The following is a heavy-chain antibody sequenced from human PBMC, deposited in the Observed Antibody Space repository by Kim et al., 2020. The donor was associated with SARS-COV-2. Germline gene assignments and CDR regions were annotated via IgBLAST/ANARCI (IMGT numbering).Heavy chain of an antibody. CDR2: INHSGST. CDR1: GGSFSGYY. V-gene: IGHV4-34*01. CDR3: ARMVRTKHFDY. Sequence: SETLSLTCAVYGGSFSGYYWSWIRQPPGKGLEWIGEINHSGSTNYNPSLKSRVTISVDTSKNQFSLKLSSVTAADTAVYYCARMVRTKHFDYWGQGTLVTVSS. D-gene: IGHD3-10*01. J-gene: IGHJ4*02.